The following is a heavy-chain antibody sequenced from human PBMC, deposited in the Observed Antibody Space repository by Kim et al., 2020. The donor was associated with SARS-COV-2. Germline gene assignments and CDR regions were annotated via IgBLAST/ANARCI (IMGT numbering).Heavy chain of an antibody. CDR2: ISSSSDTI. CDR3: ARDQYSSGWYYFDF. D-gene: IGHD6-19*01. CDR1: GFTFSSYC. Sequence: GGSLRLSCATSGFTFSSYCMNWVRQAPGKGLEWISYISSSSDTIYYADSVKGRLTISRDNAKNSLYLQMNSLRDEDTAVYYCARDQYSSGWYYFDFWGQGTLVTVSS. J-gene: IGHJ4*02. V-gene: IGHV3-48*02.